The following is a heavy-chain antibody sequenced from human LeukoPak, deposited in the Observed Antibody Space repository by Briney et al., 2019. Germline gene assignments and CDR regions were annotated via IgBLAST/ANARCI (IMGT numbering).Heavy chain of an antibody. V-gene: IGHV3-23*01. D-gene: IGHD1-26*01. CDR3: AKLTSGSYYLDY. CDR2: ISGSGGST. J-gene: IGHJ4*02. CDR1: GFTFSSYA. Sequence: GGSLRLSYAASGFTFSSYAMSWVRQAPGKGLEWVSAISGSGGSTYYADSVKGRFTISRDNSKNTLYLQMNSLRAEDTAVYYCAKLTSGSYYLDYWGQGTLVTVSS.